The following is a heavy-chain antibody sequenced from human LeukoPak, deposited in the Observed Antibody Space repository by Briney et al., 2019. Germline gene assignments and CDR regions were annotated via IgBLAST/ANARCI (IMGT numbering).Heavy chain of an antibody. CDR2: IYHSGNT. D-gene: IGHD3-16*02. CDR3: ARHGRSPYVGGSYRYKKEYYFDY. V-gene: IGHV4-38-2*02. Sequence: PSETLSLTCTVSGYSISSCYYWAWIRPPPGKGLQWIGNIYHSGNTYYNPSLKSRVTISVDTYKNHFPLKLSSVTPAHTAVYYFARHGRSPYVGGSYRYKKEYYFDYWGQGTLVTVSS. CDR1: GYSISSCYY. J-gene: IGHJ4*02.